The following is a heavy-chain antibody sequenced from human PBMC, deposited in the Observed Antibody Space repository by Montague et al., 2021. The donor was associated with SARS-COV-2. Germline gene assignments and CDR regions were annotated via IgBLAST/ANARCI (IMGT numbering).Heavy chain of an antibody. CDR1: GGSISSSSYY. J-gene: IGHJ4*02. V-gene: IGHV4-39*01. CDR3: AHLASSITIFGVVRGYYFDD. Sequence: SETLSLTCTVSGGSISSSSYYWVWIRQPPGKGLEWIGSIYYSGSTYYNPSLKSRVTISVDTSKNQFSLTLSSVTAADTAVYYCAHLASSITIFGVVRGYYFDDWGQGTLVTVSS. D-gene: IGHD3-3*01. CDR2: IYYSGST.